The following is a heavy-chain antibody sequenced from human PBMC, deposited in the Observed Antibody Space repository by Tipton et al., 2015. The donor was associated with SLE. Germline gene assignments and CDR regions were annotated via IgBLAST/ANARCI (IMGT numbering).Heavy chain of an antibody. D-gene: IGHD5-12*01. J-gene: IGHJ6*03. CDR1: GGSLSGYY. CDR3: ARGDQVVATTYMDV. Sequence: LRLSCAVYGGSLSGYYWSWIRQPPGKGLEWIGNINHSGSTNYNPSLKSRVTISEDTSKNQFSLKLSSVTAADTAVYYCARGDQVVATTYMDVWGKGTTVTVSS. CDR2: INHSGST. V-gene: IGHV4-34*01.